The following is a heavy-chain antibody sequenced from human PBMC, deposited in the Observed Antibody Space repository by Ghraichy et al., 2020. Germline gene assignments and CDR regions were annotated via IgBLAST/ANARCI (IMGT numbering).Heavy chain of an antibody. Sequence: GGSLRLSCAASGFTFSSYGMHWVRQAPGKGLEWVAVISYDGSNKYYADSVKGRFTISRDNSKNTLYLQMNSLRAEDTAVYYCAKAGGGIRLSFFDYWGQGTLVTVSS. D-gene: IGHD3-3*01. J-gene: IGHJ4*02. V-gene: IGHV3-30*18. CDR1: GFTFSSYG. CDR2: ISYDGSNK. CDR3: AKAGGGIRLSFFDY.